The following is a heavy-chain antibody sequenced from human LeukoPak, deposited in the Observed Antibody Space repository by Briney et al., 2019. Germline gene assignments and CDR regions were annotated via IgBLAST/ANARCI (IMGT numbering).Heavy chain of an antibody. J-gene: IGHJ3*02. V-gene: IGHV4-4*02. D-gene: IGHD3-22*01. CDR3: ARVVDDYYDSSGNASDI. CDR2: IYHSGST. Sequence: TPSETLSLTCAVSGGSISSSNWWSWVRQPPGKGLEWIGEIYHSGSTNYNPSLKSRVTISVDKSKNQFSLKLSSVTAADTAVYYCARVVDDYYDSSGNASDIWGQGTMVTVSS. CDR1: GGSISSSNW.